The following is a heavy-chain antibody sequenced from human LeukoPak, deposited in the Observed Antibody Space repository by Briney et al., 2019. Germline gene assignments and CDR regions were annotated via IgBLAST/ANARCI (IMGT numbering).Heavy chain of an antibody. CDR2: ISWDGGST. D-gene: IGHD6-19*01. Sequence: GGSLRLSCAASGFTFDDYAMHWVRQAPGKGLEWVSLISWDGGSTYYADSVKGRFTISRDNSKNSLYLQMNSLRAEDTALYYCAKVREQYSSGWYGDFQHWGQGTLVTVSS. V-gene: IGHV3-43D*03. J-gene: IGHJ1*01. CDR3: AKVREQYSSGWYGDFQH. CDR1: GFTFDDYA.